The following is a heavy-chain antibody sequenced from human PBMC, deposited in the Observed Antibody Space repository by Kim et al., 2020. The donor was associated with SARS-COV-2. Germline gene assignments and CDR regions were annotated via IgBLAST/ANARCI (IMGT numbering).Heavy chain of an antibody. D-gene: IGHD3-22*01. J-gene: IGHJ4*02. CDR1: GFTFNSYA. CDR3: AKNGWSDSRYYCDY. CDR2: TTGSGGNT. Sequence: GGSLRLSCAASGFTFNSYAMSWVRQAPGKGLEWVSTTTGSGGNTYYEDSVKGRFTISRDNSKNTLYLQMNSLRVEDTAVYYCAKNGWSDSRYYCDYWGQGTLVTVSS. V-gene: IGHV3-23*01.